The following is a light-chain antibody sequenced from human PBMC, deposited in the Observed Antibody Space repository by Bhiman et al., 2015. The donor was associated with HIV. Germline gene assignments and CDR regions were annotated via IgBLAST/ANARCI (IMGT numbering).Light chain of an antibody. CDR2: DNL. CDR1: SSNIANND. Sequence: QSVLTQSPSVSGAPGQRVTISCTGSSSNIANNDVFWFQQFPGAGPRLLIYDNLKRHYGTPDRFSGSKSGATGTLEITEVQTADEADYYCGTWDTDRRSGVFGGGTRLTVL. J-gene: IGLJ3*02. V-gene: IGLV1-51*01. CDR3: GTWDTDRRSGV.